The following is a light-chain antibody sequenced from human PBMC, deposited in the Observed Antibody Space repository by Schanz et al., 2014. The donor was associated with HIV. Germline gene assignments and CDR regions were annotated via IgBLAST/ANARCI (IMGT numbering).Light chain of an antibody. CDR1: SSDVGGYDY. Sequence: QSVLTQPPSASGSPGQSVTISCTGTSSDVGGYDYVSWYQQHPGQAPKLMIYDVSNRPSGVSNRFSGSKSGNTASLTISGLQAEDEADYYCSSYTSSSTYVFRTGTKLTVL. J-gene: IGLJ1*01. CDR3: SSYTSSSTYV. V-gene: IGLV2-14*03. CDR2: DVS.